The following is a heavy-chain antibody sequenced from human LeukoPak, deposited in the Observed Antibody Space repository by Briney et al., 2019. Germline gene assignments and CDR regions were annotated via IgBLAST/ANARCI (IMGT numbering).Heavy chain of an antibody. D-gene: IGHD1-26*01. CDR2: ITSGSSYI. V-gene: IGHV3-21*01. CDR3: AGDPYSGNYGAYYYYYMDV. Sequence: GGSLTLSCAASGFSFSTYNMNWVRKPPPQRQELVSSITSGSSYIYYSDSVKGRFTISRDNAKSTLYLQMDSLIAEDTAVYDCAGDPYSGNYGAYYYYYMDVWGKGTTVTISS. CDR1: GFSFSTYN. J-gene: IGHJ6*03.